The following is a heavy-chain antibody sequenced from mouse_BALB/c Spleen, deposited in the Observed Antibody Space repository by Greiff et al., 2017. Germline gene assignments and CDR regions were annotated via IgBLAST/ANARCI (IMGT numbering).Heavy chain of an antibody. J-gene: IGHJ2*01. CDR3: ASRSADY. V-gene: IGHV1-69*01. Sequence: QVQLKQPGAELVMPGASVKMSCKASGYTFTDYWMHWVKQRPGQGLEWIGAIDTSDSYTSYNQKFKGKATLTVDESSSTAYMQLSSLTSEDSAVYYCASRSADYWGQGTTLTVSS. CDR1: GYTFTDYW. CDR2: IDTSDSYT.